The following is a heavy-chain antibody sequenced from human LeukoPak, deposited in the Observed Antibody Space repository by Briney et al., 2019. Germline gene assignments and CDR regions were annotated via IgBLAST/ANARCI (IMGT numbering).Heavy chain of an antibody. CDR1: GFTFSVYY. V-gene: IGHV3-11*04. D-gene: IGHD3-10*01. Sequence: RPGGSLRLSGAASGFTFSVYYTRWIRQAPGKGLEWVSYISSSGSTIYYADSVKGRFTISRDNAKTSLYLQMNSLRAEDTAVYYCARVRRSYGSGSYYFDYWGQGTLVTVSS. CDR3: ARVRRSYGSGSYYFDY. CDR2: ISSSGSTI. J-gene: IGHJ4*02.